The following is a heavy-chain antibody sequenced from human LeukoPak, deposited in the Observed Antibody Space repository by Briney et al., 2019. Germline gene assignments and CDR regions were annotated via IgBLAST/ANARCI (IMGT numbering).Heavy chain of an antibody. Sequence: PSETLSLTCTVSGGSISSYYWSWIRQPAGKGLEWIGRIYTSGSTNYNPSLKSRVTISVDTSKNQFSLKLSSVTAADTAVYYCARGPPYYDILTGYYSRGWFDPWGQGTLVTVSS. CDR1: GGSISSYY. D-gene: IGHD3-9*01. V-gene: IGHV4-4*07. CDR3: ARGPPYYDILTGYYSRGWFDP. J-gene: IGHJ5*02. CDR2: IYTSGST.